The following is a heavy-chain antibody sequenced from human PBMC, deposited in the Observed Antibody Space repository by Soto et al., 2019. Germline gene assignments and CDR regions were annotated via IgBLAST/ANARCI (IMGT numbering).Heavy chain of an antibody. D-gene: IGHD3-22*01. Sequence: GGSLRLSCAASGFTFSSYAMSWVRQAPGKGLEWVSVVSGSGSFTAYADSVKGRFTTPRDNSKNPLHRQMNSLRAKDTPVYYCAKGSKYYYDSSGYFDYWGLGTLVTASS. V-gene: IGHV3-23*01. J-gene: IGHJ4*02. CDR2: VSGSGSFT. CDR1: GFTFSSYA. CDR3: AKGSKYYYDSSGYFDY.